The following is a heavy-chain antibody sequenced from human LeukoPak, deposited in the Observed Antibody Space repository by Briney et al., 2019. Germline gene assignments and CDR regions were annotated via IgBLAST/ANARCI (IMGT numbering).Heavy chain of an antibody. CDR3: ARNWDMDY. D-gene: IGHD1-26*01. CDR2: IKKDGSDK. J-gene: IGHJ4*02. CDR1: GFSFTDYP. V-gene: IGHV3-7*04. Sequence: TGGSLRLSCATSGFSFTDYPMNWVRQAPGKGLEWVANIKKDGSDKFYVDSVKGRFTISRDNAENSLYLQMNSLRAEDTAVYYCARNWDMDYWGQGTLVTVSS.